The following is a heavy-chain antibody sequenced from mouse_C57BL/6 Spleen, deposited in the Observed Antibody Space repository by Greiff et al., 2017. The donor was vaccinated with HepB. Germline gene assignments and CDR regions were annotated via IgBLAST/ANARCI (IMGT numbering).Heavy chain of an antibody. D-gene: IGHD2-4*01. J-gene: IGHJ1*03. Sequence: VQLQQSGPELVKPGASVKMSCKASGYTFTDYNMHWVKQSHGKSLEWIGYINPNNGGTSYNQKFKGKATLTVNKSSSTAYMELRSLTSEDSAVYYCARGSGYDYDWYFDVWGTGTTVTVSS. CDR1: GYTFTDYN. V-gene: IGHV1-22*01. CDR2: INPNNGGT. CDR3: ARGSGYDYDWYFDV.